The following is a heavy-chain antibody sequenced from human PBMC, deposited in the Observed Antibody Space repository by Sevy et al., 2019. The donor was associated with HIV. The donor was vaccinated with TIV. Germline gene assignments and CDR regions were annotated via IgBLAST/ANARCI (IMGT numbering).Heavy chain of an antibody. Sequence: GGSLRLSCAASGFTFSSYAMSWVRQAPGKGLEWVSAISGSGGSTYYADSVKGRFTISRDNSKNTLYLQMNSLRAEDTAVYYCAKDALVAETSSWYFSQFDYWSQGTLVTVSS. CDR1: GFTFSSYA. V-gene: IGHV3-23*01. D-gene: IGHD6-13*01. CDR3: AKDALVAETSSWYFSQFDY. J-gene: IGHJ4*02. CDR2: ISGSGGST.